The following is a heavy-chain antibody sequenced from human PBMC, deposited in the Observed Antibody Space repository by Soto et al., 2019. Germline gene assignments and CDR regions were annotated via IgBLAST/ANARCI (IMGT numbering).Heavy chain of an antibody. V-gene: IGHV1-46*01. J-gene: IGHJ6*02. CDR1: GYTFTSYY. CDR3: AREEYSSSLLAYYYYGMDV. CDR2: INPSGGST. D-gene: IGHD6-6*01. Sequence: GASVKVSCKASGYTFTSYYMHWVRQAPGQGLEWMGIINPSGGSTSYAQKFQGRVTMTRDMSTSTVYMELSSLRSEDTAVYYCAREEYSSSLLAYYYYGMDVWGQGTTVTVSS.